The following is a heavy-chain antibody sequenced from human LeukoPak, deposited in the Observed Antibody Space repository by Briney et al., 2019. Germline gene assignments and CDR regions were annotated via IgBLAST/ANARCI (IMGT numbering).Heavy chain of an antibody. J-gene: IGHJ4*02. Sequence: SETLSLTCAVYGGSFSGYYWSWIRQPPGKGLEWIGEINHSGSTNYNPSLKSRVTISVDTSKNQFSLKLSSVTAADTAVYYCARRFRGGYSYGYSLKYWGQGTLVTVSS. CDR1: GGSFSGYY. CDR2: INHSGST. D-gene: IGHD5-18*01. CDR3: ARRFRGGYSYGYSLKY. V-gene: IGHV4-34*01.